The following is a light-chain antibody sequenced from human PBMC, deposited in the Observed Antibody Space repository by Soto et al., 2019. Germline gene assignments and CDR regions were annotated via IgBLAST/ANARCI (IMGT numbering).Light chain of an antibody. CDR3: QQYNFWPET. CDR1: QSVSSN. Sequence: EIVMTQSPATLSVSPWERATLSCRASQSVSSNLAWYQQKPGPAPRLLIYGASTRATGIPARFSASGSGTEFTLTITSLQSEDFALYYCQQYNFWPETFGQGTKVDIK. V-gene: IGKV3-15*01. J-gene: IGKJ1*01. CDR2: GAS.